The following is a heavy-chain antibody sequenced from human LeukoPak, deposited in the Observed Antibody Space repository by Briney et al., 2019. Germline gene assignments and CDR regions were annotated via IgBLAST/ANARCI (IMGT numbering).Heavy chain of an antibody. J-gene: IGHJ4*02. CDR1: GFTFSSYA. CDR3: AKDQYSSSWYYFDY. D-gene: IGHD6-13*01. Sequence: GGSLRLSCAASGFTFSSYAMHWVRQAPGKGLEWVAVISYDGSNKYYADSVKGRFTISRDNSKNTLYLQMNSLRVEDTAVYCCAKDQYSSSWYYFDYWGQGTLVTVSS. V-gene: IGHV3-30-3*01. CDR2: ISYDGSNK.